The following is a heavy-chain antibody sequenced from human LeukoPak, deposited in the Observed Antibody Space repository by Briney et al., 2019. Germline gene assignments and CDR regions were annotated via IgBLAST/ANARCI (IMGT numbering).Heavy chain of an antibody. CDR3: SSVIVTETDAFDI. D-gene: IGHD2/OR15-2a*01. CDR2: IYSGSGT. CDR1: GFTVSGNY. J-gene: IGHJ3*02. Sequence: GGSLRLSCAASGFTVSGNYMSWVRQAPAKGLEWVSVIYSGSGTYYADSVKGRFTISRDDSKNTLYLQMNSLRAEDTAVYYCSSVIVTETDAFDIWRQGTMVTVSS. V-gene: IGHV3-66*01.